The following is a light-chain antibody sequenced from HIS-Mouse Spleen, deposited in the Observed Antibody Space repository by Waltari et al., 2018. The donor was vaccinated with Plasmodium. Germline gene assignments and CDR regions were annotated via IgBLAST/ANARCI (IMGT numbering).Light chain of an antibody. CDR1: VLAKKY. CDR3: YSAADNNLV. Sequence: SYELTQTSSVSVSPGQTARTTCPGDVLAKKYTRWFQQKPGQAPVLVIYKDSERPSGIPERFSGSSSGTTVTLTISGAQVEDEADYYCYSAADNNLVFGGGTKLTVL. CDR2: KDS. V-gene: IGLV3-27*01. J-gene: IGLJ3*02.